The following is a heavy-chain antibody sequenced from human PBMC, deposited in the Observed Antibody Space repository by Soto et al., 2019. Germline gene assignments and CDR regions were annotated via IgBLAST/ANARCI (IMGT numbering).Heavy chain of an antibody. CDR1: GFTFSDHY. CDR2: TRNKANSYTT. Sequence: GGSLRLSCAASGFTFSDHYMDWVRQAPGKGLEWVGRTRNKANSYTTEYAASVKGRFTISRDDSKNSLYLQMNSLKTEDTAVYYCARTGSSGWYGDYFGYWGQGTLVTVSS. J-gene: IGHJ4*02. D-gene: IGHD6-19*01. V-gene: IGHV3-72*01. CDR3: ARTGSSGWYGDYFGY.